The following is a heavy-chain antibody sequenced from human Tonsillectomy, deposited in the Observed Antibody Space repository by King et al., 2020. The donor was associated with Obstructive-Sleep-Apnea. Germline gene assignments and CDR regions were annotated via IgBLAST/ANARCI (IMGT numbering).Heavy chain of an antibody. CDR1: RFTFRSDA. CDR2: ISYDGSNK. Sequence: VQLVESGGGVVQPGRSLRLSCAASRFTFRSDAMHWVRQAPGKGLEWVAIISYDGSNKYYADSVKGRFTISRDNSENTLYLQMNSLRAEDTAVYYCARVNRGDNHGYNSLGLDYWGQGTLVTVSS. CDR3: ARVNRGDNHGYNSLGLDY. J-gene: IGHJ4*02. V-gene: IGHV3-30*04. D-gene: IGHD5-24*01.